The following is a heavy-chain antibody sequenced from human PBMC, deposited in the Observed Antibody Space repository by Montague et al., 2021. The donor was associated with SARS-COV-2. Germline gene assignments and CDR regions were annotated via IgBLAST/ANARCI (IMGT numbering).Heavy chain of an antibody. CDR1: GGSISSPDYY. CDR3: ARQLPSYCATNKCYPYYFDV. D-gene: IGHD2-8*01. Sequence: SETLSLTCTVSGGSISSPDYYWGWIRPSTGKGLVWLGSISYTGRTYSNPSPRSRVSFSMDTSKNHFSLSLSSVTVADTAVYSCARQLPSYCATNKCYPYYFDVWGLGALVTVSS. CDR2: ISYTGRT. V-gene: IGHV4-39*01. J-gene: IGHJ4*02.